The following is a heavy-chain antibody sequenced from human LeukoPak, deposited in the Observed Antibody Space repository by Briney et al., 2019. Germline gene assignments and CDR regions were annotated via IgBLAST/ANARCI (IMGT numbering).Heavy chain of an antibody. CDR2: ISGSGGST. CDR3: AKDNIYCSSTTCFGWFDP. J-gene: IGHJ5*02. V-gene: IGHV3-23*01. CDR1: GFTFSSYA. D-gene: IGHD2-2*01. Sequence: GGSLRLSCAASGFTFSSYAMSWVRQAPGKGLEWVSSISGSGGSTYYADSVKGRLTISRDNSKNTLYLQMNSLRAEDTAVYYCAKDNIYCSSTTCFGWFDPWGQGTLVTVSS.